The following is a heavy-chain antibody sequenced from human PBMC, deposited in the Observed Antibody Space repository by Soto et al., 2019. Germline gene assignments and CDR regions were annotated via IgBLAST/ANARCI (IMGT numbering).Heavy chain of an antibody. J-gene: IGHJ3*02. CDR3: ARRRSSGWYFGLDAFDI. CDR2: ISAYNGNT. Sequence: ASVKVSCKASGYTFTSYGISWVRQAPGQGLEWMGWISAYNGNTNYAQKLQGRVTMTTDTSTSTAYMELRSLRSDDTAVYYCARRRSSGWYFGLDAFDIWGQGTMVTVSS. V-gene: IGHV1-18*01. D-gene: IGHD6-19*01. CDR1: GYTFTSYG.